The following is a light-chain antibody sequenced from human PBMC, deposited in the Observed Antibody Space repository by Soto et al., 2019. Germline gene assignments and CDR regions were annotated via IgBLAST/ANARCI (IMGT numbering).Light chain of an antibody. Sequence: IVMKLSAATVSVYRGEGATLSCRASQSVSSKLAWYQQKPGQAPRLLIYGASTRATGIRARFRGSGSGREFTLVVPILQSEESAVYYCQQYNSWLWTFGEGTKVDI. CDR1: QSVSSK. V-gene: IGKV3-15*01. CDR2: GAS. CDR3: QQYNSWLWT. J-gene: IGKJ1*01.